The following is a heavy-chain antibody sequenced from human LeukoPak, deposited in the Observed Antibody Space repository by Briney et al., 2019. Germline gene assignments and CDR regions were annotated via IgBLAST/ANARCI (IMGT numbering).Heavy chain of an antibody. D-gene: IGHD3-10*01. CDR3: AKAPMVRGVIDY. Sequence: PGGSLRLSCAASGFTFSSSAMSWVRQAPGKGLEWVSSISGSGSGGSTYYADSVKGRFTISRDNSKNTLYLQMNSLRAEDTAVYYCAKAPMVRGVIDYWGQGTLVTVAS. CDR2: ISGSGSGGST. J-gene: IGHJ4*02. CDR1: GFTFSSSA. V-gene: IGHV3-23*01.